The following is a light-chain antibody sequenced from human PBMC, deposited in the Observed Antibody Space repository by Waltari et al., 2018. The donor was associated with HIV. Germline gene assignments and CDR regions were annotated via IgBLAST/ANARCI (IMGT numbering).Light chain of an antibody. J-gene: IGLJ2*01. CDR1: SSAGGNYNL. CDR3: CSYAGSNTEI. CDR2: EVN. V-gene: IGLV2-23*02. Sequence: QSALTQPAPVPGSPGQSITIPCTGTSSAGGNYNLVSWYQHHPGKVPKLMIYEVNKRPSGVSNRFSGSRSGNTASLTISGLQAEDEVDYYCCSYAGSNTEIFGGGTKVTVL.